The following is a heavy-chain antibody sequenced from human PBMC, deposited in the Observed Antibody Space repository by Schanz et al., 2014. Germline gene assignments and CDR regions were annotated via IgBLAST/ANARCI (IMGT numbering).Heavy chain of an antibody. CDR1: GGTFSTYT. CDR2: IIPILGIA. D-gene: IGHD6-13*01. CDR3: ARSGSSNWYFFDY. J-gene: IGHJ4*02. V-gene: IGHV1-69*02. Sequence: QVQLVQSGGEVKTPGASVKVSCKASGGTFSTYTISWVRQAPGQGLEWMGRIIPILGIANYAQKFQGRVTITRDTLASTAYMEVSSLRSEDTAVYYCARSGSSNWYFFDYWGQGTLVTVSS.